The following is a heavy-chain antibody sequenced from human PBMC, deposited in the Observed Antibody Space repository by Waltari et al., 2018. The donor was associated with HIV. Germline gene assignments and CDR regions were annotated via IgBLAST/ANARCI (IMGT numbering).Heavy chain of an antibody. V-gene: IGHV4-38-2*01. CDR3: GSGSRRGHSHGIDY. J-gene: IGHJ4*02. CDR1: GYSISSDYY. Sequence: QVQLHESGPGMVKPSETLSLTCAVSGYSISSDYYWGWIRQPPGKGLEWIGSASRSGSTYYSPSLKSRVTISLDTSKNQFSLKLNSVGAADTAVYYCGSGSRRGHSHGIDYWGQGTLVTVSS. D-gene: IGHD5-18*01. CDR2: ASRSGST.